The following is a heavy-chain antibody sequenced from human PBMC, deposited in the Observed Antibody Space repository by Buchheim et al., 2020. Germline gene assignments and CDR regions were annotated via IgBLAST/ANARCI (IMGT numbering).Heavy chain of an antibody. CDR1: GFTLSSYC. J-gene: IGHJ4*02. V-gene: IGHV3-74*01. CDR3: ARDVVGPYDY. Sequence: EVQLVESGGGLVQPGGSLRLSCAASGFTLSSYCMYWVRQVPGKGLVWVSNINTDGTPIRYAESVKGRFTISRDNAKNTLYLQMNSLRAEDTAVYYCARDVVGPYDYWGQG. CDR2: INTDGTPI.